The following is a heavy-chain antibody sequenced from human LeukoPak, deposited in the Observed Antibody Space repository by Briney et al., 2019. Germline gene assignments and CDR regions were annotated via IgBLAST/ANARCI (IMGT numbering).Heavy chain of an antibody. CDR1: GFTFSSYG. J-gene: IGHJ4*02. CDR3: AKDAPDCSGGSCYYNYYFDY. Sequence: GGSLRLSCVASGFTFSSYGMHWVRQAPGKGLEWVAVIWYDGSNKYYADSVKGRFTISRDNSKNTLYLQMNSLRAEDTAVYYCAKDAPDCSGGSCYYNYYFDYWGQGTLVTVSS. D-gene: IGHD2-15*01. V-gene: IGHV3-33*06. CDR2: IWYDGSNK.